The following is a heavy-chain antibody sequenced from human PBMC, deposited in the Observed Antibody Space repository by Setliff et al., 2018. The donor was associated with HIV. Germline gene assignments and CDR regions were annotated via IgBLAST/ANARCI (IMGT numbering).Heavy chain of an antibody. Sequence: KVSCKASGFTFTDSAVQWVRQTRGQRLEWIGWIVVGRGNTNYAQQFQGRVTITRDMSTSTAYMELSSLRSEDTAVYYCVADPSISMVRGLILGSTFDIWGQGTMVTVSS. J-gene: IGHJ3*02. CDR1: GFTFTDSA. CDR3: VADPSISMVRGLILGSTFDI. D-gene: IGHD3-10*01. V-gene: IGHV1-58*01. CDR2: IVVGRGNT.